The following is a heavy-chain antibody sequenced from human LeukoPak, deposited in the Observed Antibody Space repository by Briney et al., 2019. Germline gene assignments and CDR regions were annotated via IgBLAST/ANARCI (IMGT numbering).Heavy chain of an antibody. CDR2: IYYTGST. CDR3: ARQAVGKTGYYGMDV. J-gene: IGHJ6*02. Sequence: SETLSLTCTVSTGSISSSNYYWSWIRQPPGKGLEWIGYIYYTGSTSYNPSLKSRVAISIDTSKNQFSLKLSSVTAADTAVYYCARQAVGKTGYYGMDVWGQGTTITVSS. CDR1: TGSISSSNYY. V-gene: IGHV4-61*05. D-gene: IGHD1-26*01.